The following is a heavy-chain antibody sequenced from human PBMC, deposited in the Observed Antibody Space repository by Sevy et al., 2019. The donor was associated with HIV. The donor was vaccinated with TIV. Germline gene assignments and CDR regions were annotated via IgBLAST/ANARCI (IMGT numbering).Heavy chain of an antibody. D-gene: IGHD5-12*01. CDR3: ARGDGYNYFGLYYFDY. Sequence: SETLSLTCAVYGGSFSGYYWSWIRQPPGKGLEWIEEINHSGSTNYNASLKSRVTISVDTSKNQFSLKLSSVTAADTAVYYCARGDGYNYFGLYYFDYWGQGTLVTVSS. V-gene: IGHV4-34*01. J-gene: IGHJ4*02. CDR2: INHSGST. CDR1: GGSFSGYY.